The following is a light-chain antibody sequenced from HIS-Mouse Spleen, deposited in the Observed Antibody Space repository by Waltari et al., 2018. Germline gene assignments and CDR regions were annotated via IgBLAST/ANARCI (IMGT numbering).Light chain of an antibody. Sequence: SYELTQPPSVSVSPGQTASIPCSGDHLGAKYACWYQQKPGQSPVLVIYQDSKRPSGIPERFSGSNSGNTATLTISGTQAMDEADYYCQAWDSSTVVFGGGTKLTVL. V-gene: IGLV3-1*01. CDR3: QAWDSSTVV. CDR1: HLGAKY. CDR2: QDS. J-gene: IGLJ2*01.